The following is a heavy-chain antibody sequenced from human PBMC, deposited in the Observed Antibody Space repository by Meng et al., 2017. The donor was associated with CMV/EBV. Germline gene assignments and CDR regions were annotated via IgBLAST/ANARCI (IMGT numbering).Heavy chain of an antibody. CDR2: ISAYNGNT. D-gene: IGHD6-19*01. CDR1: GYTFTSDG. V-gene: IGHV1-18*01. CDR3: ARGPISYSSNIDY. J-gene: IGHJ4*02. Sequence: KATGYTFTSDGNSWVRQAPGQGLEWMGWISAYNGNTNYAQKLQGRVTMTTDTSTSTAYMELRSLRSDDTAVYYCARGPISYSSNIDYWGQGTLVTVSS.